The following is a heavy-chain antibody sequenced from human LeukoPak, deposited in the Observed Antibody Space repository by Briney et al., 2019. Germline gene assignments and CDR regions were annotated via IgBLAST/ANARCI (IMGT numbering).Heavy chain of an antibody. CDR3: ARASGGILNY. CDR1: GFTFSFYG. D-gene: IGHD2-15*01. Sequence: GGSLRLSCAASGFTFSFYGMNWVRQAPGKGLEWVSGINWNGAVTSYGDSVKGRFTISRDNAEKSLYLQMNSLRVDDTALYYCARASGGILNYWGQGTLVTVSS. V-gene: IGHV3-20*04. J-gene: IGHJ4*02. CDR2: INWNGAVT.